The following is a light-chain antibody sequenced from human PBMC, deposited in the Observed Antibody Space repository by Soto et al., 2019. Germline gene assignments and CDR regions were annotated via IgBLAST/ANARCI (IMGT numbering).Light chain of an antibody. Sequence: QSALTHPRSVSGSPGQSVTISCTGTSSDVGGYNYVSWYQQHPGKAPKLVIYAVNKRPSGVPDRFSGSKSGNTASLTISGLQAEDEADYYCSSFAGYYSLVFGGGTQLTVL. CDR1: SSDVGGYNY. V-gene: IGLV2-11*01. CDR2: AVN. J-gene: IGLJ2*01. CDR3: SSFAGYYSLV.